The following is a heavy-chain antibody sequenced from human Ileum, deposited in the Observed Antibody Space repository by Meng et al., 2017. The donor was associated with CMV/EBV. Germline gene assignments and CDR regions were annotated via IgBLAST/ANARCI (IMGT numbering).Heavy chain of an antibody. Sequence: QVQLVQSGAEVKKPGASVKVSGKSSGYIFTQYFIHWVRQAPGQGLEWMGWIDPDTGNTNDVGKFQGRVTMTRDTSSSTAYMELSRLRSDDTAIYYCARDSGYDASWGQGTLVTVSS. CDR2: IDPDTGNT. J-gene: IGHJ1*01. CDR1: GYIFTQYF. V-gene: IGHV1-2*02. CDR3: ARDSGYDAS. D-gene: IGHD6-13*01.